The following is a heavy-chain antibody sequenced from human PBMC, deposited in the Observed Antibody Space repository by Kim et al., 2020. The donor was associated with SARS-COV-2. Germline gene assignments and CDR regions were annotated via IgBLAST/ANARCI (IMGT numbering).Heavy chain of an antibody. V-gene: IGHV1-18*01. D-gene: IGHD3-22*01. CDR1: GYTFTSYG. J-gene: IGHJ6*02. CDR2: ISAYNGNT. CDR3: ASFGYYDSSGYYYYYGMDV. Sequence: ASVKVSCKASGYTFTSYGISWVRQAPGQGLEWMGWISAYNGNTNYAQKLQGRVTMTTDTSTSTAYMELRSLRSDDTAVYYCASFGYYDSSGYYYYYGMDVWGQGTTVTVSS.